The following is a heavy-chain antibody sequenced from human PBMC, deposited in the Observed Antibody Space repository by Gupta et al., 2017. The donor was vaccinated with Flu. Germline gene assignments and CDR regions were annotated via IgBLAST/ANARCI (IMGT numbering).Heavy chain of an antibody. CDR2: ISSSSSYI. Sequence: EVQLVESGGGPGKPGGSLRLSCAATGFPFRNYAVNWVRQAPGKGLEWVSSISSSSSYIYYADSVKGRFTISRDNAKNSLYLQMNSLRVDDTAVYYCARAWDCSGGSCYLDYWGQGTLVTVSS. D-gene: IGHD2-15*01. V-gene: IGHV3-21*02. CDR1: GFPFRNYA. J-gene: IGHJ4*02. CDR3: ARAWDCSGGSCYLDY.